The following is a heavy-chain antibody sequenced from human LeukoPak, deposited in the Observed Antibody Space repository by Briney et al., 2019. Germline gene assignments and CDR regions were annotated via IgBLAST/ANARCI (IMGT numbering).Heavy chain of an antibody. D-gene: IGHD2-8*01. V-gene: IGHV1-18*01. Sequence: ASVKVSCKASGYTFTSYGISWVRQAPGQGLEWMGWISAYNGNTNYAQKLQGRVTMTTDTSASTAYMELRSLRSDDTAVYYCARTDCTNGVCFYGMDVWGQGTTVTVSS. J-gene: IGHJ6*02. CDR1: GYTFTSYG. CDR3: ARTDCTNGVCFYGMDV. CDR2: ISAYNGNT.